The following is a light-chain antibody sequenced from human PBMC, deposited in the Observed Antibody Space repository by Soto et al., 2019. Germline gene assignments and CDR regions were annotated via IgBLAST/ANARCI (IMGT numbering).Light chain of an antibody. J-gene: IGKJ2*02. CDR1: QSVSSN. CDR2: GAS. Sequence: EIVMTQSPATLSVSLGERATLSCRASQSVSSNLAWYQQKPGQAPRLLIYGASTRATGIPARFSGSGSCTEFTITISSLQSEDFAVYYCQQYNNWPPGTFGQGTKLEI. CDR3: QQYNNWPPGT. V-gene: IGKV3D-15*01.